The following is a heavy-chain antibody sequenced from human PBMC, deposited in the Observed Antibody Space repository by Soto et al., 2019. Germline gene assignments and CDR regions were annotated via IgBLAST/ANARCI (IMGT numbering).Heavy chain of an antibody. CDR3: ARRGSGSYYDY. D-gene: IGHD1-26*01. V-gene: IGHV3-23*01. CDR1: GCTFSSYA. Sequence: EVQLLESGGGLVQPGGSLRLSCAASGCTFSSYAMRWVRQARVKEVEWVSAISGSGGSTYYADSVKGRFTISRDNSKNTLYLQMNSLRAEDTAVYYCARRGSGSYYDYWGQGTLVTVSS. J-gene: IGHJ4*02. CDR2: ISGSGGST.